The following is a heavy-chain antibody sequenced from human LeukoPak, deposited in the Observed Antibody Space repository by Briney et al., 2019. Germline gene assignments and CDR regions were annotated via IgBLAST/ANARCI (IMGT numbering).Heavy chain of an antibody. V-gene: IGHV3-43*02. CDR3: AKDIGSGWSFDY. CDR1: GFTFHNYA. J-gene: IGHJ4*02. Sequence: GGSLRLSCAASGFTFHNYAMHWVRQAPGKGLEWVSLIKGNGDTTYNADSVKGRFTISRDNSKNSLYLQIKSLRTEDTALYYCAKDIGSGWSFDYWGQGTLVTVS. CDR2: IKGNGDTT. D-gene: IGHD6-19*01.